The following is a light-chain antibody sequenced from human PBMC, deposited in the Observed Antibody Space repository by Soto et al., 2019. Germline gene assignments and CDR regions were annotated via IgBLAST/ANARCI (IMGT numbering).Light chain of an antibody. CDR3: QQYNDYWT. J-gene: IGKJ1*01. Sequence: DIQMTQSPSTLSASVGDRVTITCRASQSVSSWLAWYQQKPGKAPKLLIYKASSLESGVPSRFSASGSGTEFTLTIDSLQPDDFATYYCQQYNDYWTFGQGTKVDIK. CDR1: QSVSSW. CDR2: KAS. V-gene: IGKV1-5*03.